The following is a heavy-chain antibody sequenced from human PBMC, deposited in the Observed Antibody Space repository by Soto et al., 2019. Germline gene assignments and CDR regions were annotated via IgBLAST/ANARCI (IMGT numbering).Heavy chain of an antibody. J-gene: IGHJ6*03. V-gene: IGHV4-4*02. Sequence: SETLSLTCAVSSGSISSSNWWSWVRQPPGKGLEWIGEIYHSGSTDYNPSLKSRVTISVDKSKNQFSLKLSSVTAADTAVYYCARDRRKGNSNYMDVWGKGTTVTVSS. CDR2: IYHSGST. CDR3: ARDRRKGNSNYMDV. D-gene: IGHD1-7*01. CDR1: SGSISSSNW.